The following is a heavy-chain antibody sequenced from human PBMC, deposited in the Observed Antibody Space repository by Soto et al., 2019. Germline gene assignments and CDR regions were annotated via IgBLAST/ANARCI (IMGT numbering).Heavy chain of an antibody. Sequence: SETLSLTCAISGVSFSGYYWSWIRQPPGKGLEWIGEIDHGGSTKYNPSLKSRVTISVDTSKRQFSLNLRSVTAADTAVYYCARAPKPITMIRKHPYYFDYWGHGTLVTVSS. J-gene: IGHJ4*01. D-gene: IGHD3-10*01. CDR3: ARAPKPITMIRKHPYYFDY. CDR2: IDHGGST. CDR1: GVSFSGYY. V-gene: IGHV4-34*01.